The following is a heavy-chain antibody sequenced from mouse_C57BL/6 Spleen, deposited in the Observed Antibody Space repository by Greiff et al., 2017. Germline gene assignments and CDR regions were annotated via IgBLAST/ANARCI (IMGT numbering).Heavy chain of an antibody. CDR1: GYSITSGYY. Sequence: ESGPGLVKPSQSLSLTCSVTGYSITSGYYWNWIRQFPGNKLEWMGYISYDGSNNYNPSLKNRISITRDTSKNQFFLKLNSVTTEDTATYYCARGGYGRSFDYWGQGTTLTVSS. D-gene: IGHD1-1*01. J-gene: IGHJ2*01. CDR3: ARGGYGRSFDY. V-gene: IGHV3-6*01. CDR2: ISYDGSN.